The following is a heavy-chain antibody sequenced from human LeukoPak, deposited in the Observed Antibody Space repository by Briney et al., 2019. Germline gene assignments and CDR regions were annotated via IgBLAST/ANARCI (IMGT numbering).Heavy chain of an antibody. CDR1: GGSISSSSYY. Sequence: PSETLSLTCTVSGGSISSSSYYWSWIRQPPGKGLEWIGEINHSGSTNYNPSLKSRVTISVDTSKNQFSLKLSSVTAADTAVYYCARHSRWAVVRGVIIGGPYYYYYMDVWGKGTTVTISS. D-gene: IGHD3-10*01. V-gene: IGHV4-39*01. CDR3: ARHSRWAVVRGVIIGGPYYYYYMDV. J-gene: IGHJ6*03. CDR2: INHSGST.